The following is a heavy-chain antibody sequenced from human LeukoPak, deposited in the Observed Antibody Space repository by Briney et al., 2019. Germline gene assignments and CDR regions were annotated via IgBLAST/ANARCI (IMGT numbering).Heavy chain of an antibody. CDR3: ARSGPTGTPNFDY. Sequence: GASVKVSCKASGYTFTGYYMHWVRQAPGQGLDWMGWINPNSGGTNYAQKVQGTVTMTRGTSISTAYRELSRLRSDDTAVYYCARSGPTGTPNFDYWGQGTLVTVSS. J-gene: IGHJ4*02. CDR2: INPNSGGT. CDR1: GYTFTGYY. D-gene: IGHD1-1*01. V-gene: IGHV1-2*02.